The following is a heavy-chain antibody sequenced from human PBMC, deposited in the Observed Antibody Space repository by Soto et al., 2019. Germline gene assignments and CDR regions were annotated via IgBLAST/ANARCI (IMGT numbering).Heavy chain of an antibody. V-gene: IGHV4-30-2*01. CDR1: GGSIRNNY. J-gene: IGHJ5*02. Sequence: SETLSLTCTVSGGSIRNNYWSWIRQPPGKGLEWIGYIYHSGSTYYNPSLKSRVTISVDRSKNQFSLKLSSVTAADTAVYYCARVPTPWGQGTLVTVSS. D-gene: IGHD2-2*01. CDR3: ARVPTP. CDR2: IYHSGST.